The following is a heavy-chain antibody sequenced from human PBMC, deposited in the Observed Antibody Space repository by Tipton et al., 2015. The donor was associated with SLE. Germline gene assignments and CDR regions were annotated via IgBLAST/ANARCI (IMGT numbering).Heavy chain of an antibody. J-gene: IGHJ6*02. CDR2: INPNSGGT. Sequence: QLVQSGAEVKKPGASVKVSCKASGYTFTGYYMHWVRQAPGQGLEWMGWINPNSGGTNYAQKFQGRVTMTRDTSISTAYMELSGLRSDDTAVYYCARVRLGAVVGTGFGMDVWGQGTTVTVSS. CDR3: ARVRLGAVVGTGFGMDV. CDR1: GYTFTGYY. D-gene: IGHD6-19*01. V-gene: IGHV1-2*02.